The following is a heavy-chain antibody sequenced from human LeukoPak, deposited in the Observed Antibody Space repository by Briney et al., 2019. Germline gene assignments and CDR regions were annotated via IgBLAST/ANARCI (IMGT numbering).Heavy chain of an antibody. D-gene: IGHD6-13*01. CDR2: IIPILGIA. Sequence: SVKVSCKASGGTFSSYAISWVRQAPGQGLEWMGRIIPILGIANYAQKFQGRVTITADKSTSTAYMELRSLRSDDTAVYYCARFSSSPANYYFDYWGQGTLVTVSS. CDR3: ARFSSSPANYYFDY. CDR1: GGTFSSYA. J-gene: IGHJ4*02. V-gene: IGHV1-69*04.